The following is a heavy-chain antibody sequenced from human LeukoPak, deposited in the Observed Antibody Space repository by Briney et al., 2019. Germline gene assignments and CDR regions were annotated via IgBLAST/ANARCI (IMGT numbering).Heavy chain of an antibody. J-gene: IGHJ4*02. CDR3: AIRDTVTPEKGDY. CDR2: ISGSGGST. Sequence: GGSLRLSCAASGFTFSSYAMSWVRQAPGKGLEWVSAISGSGGSTYYADSVKGRFTISRDNSKNTLYLQMNSLRAEDTAVYYCAIRDTVTPEKGDYWGQGTLVTVSS. D-gene: IGHD4-17*01. CDR1: GFTFSSYA. V-gene: IGHV3-23*01.